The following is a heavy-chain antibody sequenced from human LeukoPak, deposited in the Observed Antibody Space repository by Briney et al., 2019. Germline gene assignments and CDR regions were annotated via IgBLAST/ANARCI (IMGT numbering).Heavy chain of an antibody. D-gene: IGHD4-17*01. CDR1: GGTFISYA. J-gene: IGHJ4*02. CDR3: ARSGPYGDYVYY. CDR2: IIPIFGTA. V-gene: IGHV1-69*05. Sequence: SVKVSCKASGGTFISYAISWVRQAPGQGLEWIGGIIPIFGTANYAQKFQGRVTITTDESTSTAYMELSSLRSEDTAVYYCARSGPYGDYVYYWGQGTLVTVSS.